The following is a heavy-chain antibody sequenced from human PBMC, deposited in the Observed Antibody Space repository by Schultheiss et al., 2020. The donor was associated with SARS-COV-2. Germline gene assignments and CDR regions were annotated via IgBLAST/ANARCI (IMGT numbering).Heavy chain of an antibody. CDR2: ISYDGSNK. CDR3: AQGGNV. J-gene: IGHJ6*02. Sequence: GESLKISCAASGFTFSMYSMNWVRQAPGKGLEWVAVISYDGSNKYYADSVKGRFTISRDNAKNTLYLQMNSLRAADTAVYYCAQGGNVWGQGTTVTVSS. D-gene: IGHD3-16*01. V-gene: IGHV3-30*18. CDR1: GFTFSMYS.